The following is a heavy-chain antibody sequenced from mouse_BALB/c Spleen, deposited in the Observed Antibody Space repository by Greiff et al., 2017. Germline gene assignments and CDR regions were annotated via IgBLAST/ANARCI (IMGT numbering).Heavy chain of an antibody. D-gene: IGHD2-4*01. CDR2: IYPGNVNT. Sequence: VKLMESGPELVKPGASVRISCKASGYTFTSYYIHWVKQRPGQGLEWIGWIYPGNVNTKYNEKFKGKATLTADKSSSTAYMQLSSLTSEDSAVYFCARDDYDPWFAYWGQGTLVTVSA. V-gene: IGHV1S56*01. CDR3: ARDDYDPWFAY. J-gene: IGHJ3*01. CDR1: GYTFTSYY.